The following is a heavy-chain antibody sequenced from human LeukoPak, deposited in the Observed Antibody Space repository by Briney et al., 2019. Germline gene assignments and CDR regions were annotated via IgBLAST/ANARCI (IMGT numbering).Heavy chain of an antibody. CDR1: GYTFTSYG. J-gene: IGHJ4*02. D-gene: IGHD3-9*01. CDR3: ASSNDILTGFDY. CDR2: ISAYNGNT. V-gene: IGHV1-18*01. Sequence: ASVKVSCKASGYTFTSYGISWVRQPPGQGLEWMGWISAYNGNTNYAQKLQGRVTMTTDTSTSTAYMELRSLRSDDTAVYYCASSNDILTGFDYWGQGTLVTVSS.